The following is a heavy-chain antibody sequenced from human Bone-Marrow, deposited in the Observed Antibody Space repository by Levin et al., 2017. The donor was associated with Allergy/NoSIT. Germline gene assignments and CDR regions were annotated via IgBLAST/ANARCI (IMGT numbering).Heavy chain of an antibody. CDR3: ARDDSFTGYQRLDEMDV. J-gene: IGHJ6*02. CDR1: GFTFSTYA. D-gene: IGHD3-9*01. Sequence: GGSLRLSCAASGFTFSTYALNWVRQAPGKGLEWVSSINAISSHIYYANSVRGRFTISRDNARNSLYLQMSSLRPEDTAVYYCARDDSFTGYQRLDEMDVWGRGTTVTVSS. V-gene: IGHV3-21*01. CDR2: INAISSHI.